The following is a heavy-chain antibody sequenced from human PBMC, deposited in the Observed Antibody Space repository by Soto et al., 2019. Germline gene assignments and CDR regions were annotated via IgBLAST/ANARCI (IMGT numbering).Heavy chain of an antibody. Sequence: PGGSLRLSCAASGFTFSSYGMHWVSQAPGTGLEWVAVISYDGNNKYYADSVKGRFTISRDNSKNTLYLQMNSLRAEDTAVYYCAKGPAIVLVPAAMNYYYGMDVWGQGT. CDR3: AKGPAIVLVPAAMNYYYGMDV. J-gene: IGHJ6*02. CDR2: ISYDGNNK. D-gene: IGHD2-2*01. CDR1: GFTFSSYG. V-gene: IGHV3-30*18.